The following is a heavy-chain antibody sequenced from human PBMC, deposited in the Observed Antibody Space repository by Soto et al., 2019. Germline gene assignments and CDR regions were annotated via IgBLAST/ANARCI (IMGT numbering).Heavy chain of an antibody. J-gene: IGHJ6*02. CDR3: ASARYFGVDV. Sequence: TCSVSGGSMNDVTHYWAWIRQPPGKGLEWIATTYYTGSTHYNSSLKSRATISVDTSQNQFSLEPTSVTAADTAVYHCASARYFGVDVWGHGTTVTVSS. CDR2: TYYTGST. D-gene: IGHD5-18*01. V-gene: IGHV4-39*01. CDR1: GGSMNDVTHY.